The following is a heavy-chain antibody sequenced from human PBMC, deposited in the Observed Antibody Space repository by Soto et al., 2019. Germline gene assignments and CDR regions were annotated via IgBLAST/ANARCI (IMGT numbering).Heavy chain of an antibody. J-gene: IGHJ4*02. CDR1: GFTFNTYG. Sequence: PGGSLRLSCTASGFTFNTYGMHWFRQAPGKGLEWLALTWYDEREKYYADSVKGRFTIFRDNSRNTLFLQMNRLRAEYTAVYYCARDFSGSSIDCGYRGLGTLVTVSS. CDR3: ARDFSGSSIDCGY. D-gene: IGHD1-26*01. CDR2: TWYDEREK. V-gene: IGHV3-33*01.